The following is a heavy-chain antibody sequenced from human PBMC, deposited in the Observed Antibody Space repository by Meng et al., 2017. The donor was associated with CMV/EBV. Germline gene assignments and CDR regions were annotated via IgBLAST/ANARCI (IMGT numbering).Heavy chain of an antibody. Sequence: SETLSLTCTVSGGSISSSSHYWGWIRQPPGKGLEWIGSIYYSGSTYYNPSLKSRVTISVDTSKNQFSLKLSSVTAADTAVYYCAKVFGFLPPPFDYWGQGTLVTVSS. CDR2: IYYSGST. D-gene: IGHD3-3*01. CDR1: GGSISSSSHY. J-gene: IGHJ4*02. V-gene: IGHV4-39*07. CDR3: AKVFGFLPPPFDY.